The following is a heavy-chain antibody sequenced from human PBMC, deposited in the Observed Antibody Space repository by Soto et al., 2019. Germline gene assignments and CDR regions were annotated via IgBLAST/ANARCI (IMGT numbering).Heavy chain of an antibody. CDR1: GFTFSTYW. D-gene: IGHD2-2*01. V-gene: IGHV3-7*01. J-gene: IGHJ4*02. CDR3: ARARGWNIVIIPAASDY. CDR2: INQDGSEK. Sequence: EVQLVESGRGLVQPGGSLRLSCAASGFTFSTYWMNWVRQAPGKGLEWVANINQDGSEKYYVDSVKGRFTISRDNAKNSLYLQMTSLRADDTAVYYCARARGWNIVIIPAASDYWGQGTLVTVSS.